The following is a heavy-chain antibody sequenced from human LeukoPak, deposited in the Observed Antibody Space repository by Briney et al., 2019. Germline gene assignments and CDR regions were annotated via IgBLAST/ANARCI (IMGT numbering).Heavy chain of an antibody. V-gene: IGHV3-30-3*01. CDR3: ARGPYGSGSFLVY. J-gene: IGHJ4*02. D-gene: IGHD3-10*01. Sequence: GGSLRLSCAASGFTFSNYAMHWVRQAPGKGLEWVAVISYDGSNKNYADSVKGRFTISRDDSKNTLFLQMGSLRPEDTAVYYCARGPYGSGSFLVYWGQGTLVTVSS. CDR2: ISYDGSNK. CDR1: GFTFSNYA.